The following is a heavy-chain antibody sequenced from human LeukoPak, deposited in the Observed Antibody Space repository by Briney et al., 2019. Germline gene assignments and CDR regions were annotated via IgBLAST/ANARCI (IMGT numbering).Heavy chain of an antibody. V-gene: IGHV1-18*04. J-gene: IGHJ4*02. Sequence: ASVTVSCKASGYTFTSYGISWVRQAPGQGLEWMGWISAYNGNTNYAQKLQGRVTMTTDTSTSTAYMELRSLRSDDTAVYYCARVGGDILTGSYFDYWGQGTLVTVSS. CDR1: GYTFTSYG. D-gene: IGHD3-9*01. CDR2: ISAYNGNT. CDR3: ARVGGDILTGSYFDY.